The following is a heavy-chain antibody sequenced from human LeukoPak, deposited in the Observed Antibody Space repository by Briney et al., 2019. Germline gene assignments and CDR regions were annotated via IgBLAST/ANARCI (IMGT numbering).Heavy chain of an antibody. Sequence: ASVKVSCKASGYTFTGYYMHWVRQAPGQGLEWMGWINPNSGGTNYAQKFQGRVTMTRDTSISTAYMELSRLRSDDTAVYYCARESGIAAAGMPNYAFDICRQGTMVTVSS. CDR1: GYTFTGYY. V-gene: IGHV1-2*02. D-gene: IGHD6-13*01. CDR2: INPNSGGT. CDR3: ARESGIAAAGMPNYAFDI. J-gene: IGHJ3*02.